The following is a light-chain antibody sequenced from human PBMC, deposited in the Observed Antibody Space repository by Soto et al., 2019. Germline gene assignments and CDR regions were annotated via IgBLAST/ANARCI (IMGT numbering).Light chain of an antibody. CDR2: GAS. V-gene: IGKV3-15*01. CDR3: QHYNSYSEA. CDR1: QSVSSY. J-gene: IGKJ1*01. Sequence: EIVLTQSPATLSLSPGERATLFCRASQSVSSYFAWYQQKPGQAPNLLIYGASTRATGIPARFSGSGSGTEFTLTISSLQPDDFATYYCQHYNSYSEAFGQGTKVDI.